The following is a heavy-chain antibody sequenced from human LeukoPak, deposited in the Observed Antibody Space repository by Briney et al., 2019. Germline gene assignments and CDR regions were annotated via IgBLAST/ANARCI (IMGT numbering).Heavy chain of an antibody. J-gene: IGHJ4*02. V-gene: IGHV3-7*01. D-gene: IGHD3-22*01. CDR3: GRQGDYYDSSGYYPFFDY. Sequence: GGSLRLSCSASEFTFSNFWMSWVRQAPWKGPEWVANIKQDGSENYYVDSVKGRFTISRDNAETSLHLQMNSLRAEDTAVYYCGRQGDYYDSSGYYPFFDYWGQGTLVTVSS. CDR1: EFTFSNFW. CDR2: IKQDGSEN.